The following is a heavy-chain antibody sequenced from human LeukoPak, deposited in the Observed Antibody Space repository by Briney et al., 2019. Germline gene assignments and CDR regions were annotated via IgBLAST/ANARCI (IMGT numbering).Heavy chain of an antibody. J-gene: IGHJ5*02. CDR3: AKDIYPVSYYYASSGYYWNNLFDL. CDR1: GFTLDDYA. V-gene: IGHV3-43*02. CDR2: ISGDGGST. D-gene: IGHD3-22*01. Sequence: PGGSLRLSCVASGFTLDDYAMHWVRQAPEKGLEWVSLISGDGGSTYYADSVKGRFTISRDNVKNCLYLQMNSLRNEDTALYYCAKDIYPVSYYYASSGYYWNNLFDLWGQGTLVTVSS.